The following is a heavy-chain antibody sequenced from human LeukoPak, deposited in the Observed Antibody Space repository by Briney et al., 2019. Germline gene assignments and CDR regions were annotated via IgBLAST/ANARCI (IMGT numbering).Heavy chain of an antibody. V-gene: IGHV1-2*02. D-gene: IGHD2-15*01. J-gene: IGHJ5*02. CDR1: VYTFTSYY. CDR2: INSNSGGT. CDR3: AREKVEGANWFDP. Sequence: ASVKVSCKASVYTFTSYYMHWVRQAPGQGLEWMGWINSNSGGTNYAQKFQGRVTMTRDTSISTVYMELSRLRSDDTAVYYCAREKVEGANWFDPWGQGTLVTVFS.